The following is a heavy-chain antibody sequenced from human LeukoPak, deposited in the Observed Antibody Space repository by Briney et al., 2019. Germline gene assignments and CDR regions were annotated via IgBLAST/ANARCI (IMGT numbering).Heavy chain of an antibody. CDR1: GYTFTSYY. CDR2: INPSGGST. V-gene: IGHV1-46*01. CDR3: ARDRVYSGSHSAAFDI. D-gene: IGHD1-26*01. J-gene: IGHJ3*02. Sequence: ASVKVSCKASGYTFTSYYMHWVRQAPGQGLEWMGIINPSGGSTSYAQKFQGRVTITADESTSTAYMELSSLRSEDTAVYYCARDRVYSGSHSAAFDIWGQGTMVTVSS.